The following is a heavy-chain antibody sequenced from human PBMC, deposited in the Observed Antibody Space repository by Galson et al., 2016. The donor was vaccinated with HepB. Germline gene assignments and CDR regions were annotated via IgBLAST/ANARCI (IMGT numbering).Heavy chain of an antibody. CDR2: TYYRSKWYN. Sequence: CAISGDSVSSNSAAWSWIRQSPSRGLEWLGRTYYRSKWYNDYAVSVKSRITINPDTSKNQFSLQLSSVTPEDTAVYYCARVAVNGNCYYYGVDGWGQGTTVTVSS. J-gene: IGHJ6*02. CDR3: ARVAVNGNCYYYGVDG. V-gene: IGHV6-1*01. CDR1: GDSVSSNSAA. D-gene: IGHD6-19*01.